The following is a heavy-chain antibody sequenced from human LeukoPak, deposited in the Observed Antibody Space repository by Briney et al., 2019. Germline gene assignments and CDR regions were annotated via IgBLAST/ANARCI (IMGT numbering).Heavy chain of an antibody. J-gene: IGHJ4*02. CDR3: ARSGNPWLQPFDY. CDR2: ISYDGGNK. Sequence: GGSLRLSCAASGFTFSSYAMHWVRQAPGKGLEWVAVISYDGGNKYYADSVKGRFTISRDNSKNTLYLQMNSLRAEDTAVYYCARSGNPWLQPFDYWGQGTLVTVSS. V-gene: IGHV3-30*01. CDR1: GFTFSSYA. D-gene: IGHD5-24*01.